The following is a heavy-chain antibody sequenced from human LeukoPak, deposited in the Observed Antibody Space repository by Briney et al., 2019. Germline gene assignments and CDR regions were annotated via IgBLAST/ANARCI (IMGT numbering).Heavy chain of an antibody. CDR3: ARAGGYTHYYYYMDV. D-gene: IGHD5-18*01. J-gene: IGHJ6*03. Sequence: ASVKVSCKASGYTFSAYYMHWVRQAPGQGLEWMGWINPNSGDTNYAQKFQGRVTMTWDTSISTAYMELTSLRSDDTAVYYCARAGGYTHYYYYMDVWGKGTTVTVSS. CDR1: GYTFSAYY. CDR2: INPNSGDT. V-gene: IGHV1-2*02.